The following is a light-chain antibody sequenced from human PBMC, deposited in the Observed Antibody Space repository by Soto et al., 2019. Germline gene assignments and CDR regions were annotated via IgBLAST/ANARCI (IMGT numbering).Light chain of an antibody. J-gene: IGKJ4*01. CDR2: GAS. V-gene: IGKV3-15*01. CDR3: QQYSQWTLT. CDR1: QSVSRN. Sequence: EIVMTQSPATPSVSPGERATLSCRASQSVSRNLAWYQQKPGQAPRLLIYGASTRATGIPARFGGSVSATEGTLTISSLKSEDGAVYYCQQYSQWTLTFGGGTKVDIK.